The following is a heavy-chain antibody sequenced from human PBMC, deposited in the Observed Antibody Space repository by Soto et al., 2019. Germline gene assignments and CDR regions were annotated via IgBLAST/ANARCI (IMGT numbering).Heavy chain of an antibody. CDR1: GGSISSYY. D-gene: IGHD3-10*01. CDR2: IYYSGST. CDR3: ARHSGSYYRMYNWFDP. J-gene: IGHJ5*02. Sequence: QVQLQESGPGLVKPSETLSLTCTVSGGSISSYYWSWIRQPPGKGLEWIGYIYYSGSTNYNPSLKSRVTISVDTSKNQFSLKLSSVTAADTAVYHCARHSGSYYRMYNWFDPWGQGTLVTVSS. V-gene: IGHV4-59*08.